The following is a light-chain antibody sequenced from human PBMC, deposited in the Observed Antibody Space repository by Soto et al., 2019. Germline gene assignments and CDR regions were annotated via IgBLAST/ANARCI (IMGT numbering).Light chain of an antibody. Sequence: QSALTQPASVSGSPGQSITISCTGTSSDVGGYDHVSWYQQHPGKAPKLIIYEVSNRPSGVSNRFSGSKSGNTASLTISGLQAEDEADYYCSSYTSSTTVMFGGGTKVTVL. CDR1: SSDVGGYDH. J-gene: IGLJ3*02. CDR3: SSYTSSTTVM. CDR2: EVS. V-gene: IGLV2-14*01.